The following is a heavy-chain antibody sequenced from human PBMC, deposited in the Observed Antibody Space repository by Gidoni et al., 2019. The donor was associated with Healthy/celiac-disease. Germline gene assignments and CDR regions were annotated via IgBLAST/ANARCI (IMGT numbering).Heavy chain of an antibody. V-gene: IGHV1-69*04. CDR1: GGTFSSYA. CDR3: AGSGYSYDGDY. D-gene: IGHD5-18*01. Sequence: QVQLVQSGAEVKKPGSSVKVSCKASGGTFSSYAISWVRQAPGQGLEWMGRIISILGIANYAQKCQGRVTITADKSTSTAYMELSSLRSEDTAVYYCAGSGYSYDGDYWGQGTLVTVSS. J-gene: IGHJ4*02. CDR2: IISILGIA.